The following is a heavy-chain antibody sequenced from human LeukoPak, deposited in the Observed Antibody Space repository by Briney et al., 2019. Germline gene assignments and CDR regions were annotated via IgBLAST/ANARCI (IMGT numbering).Heavy chain of an antibody. Sequence: SETLSLTCTVSGGSISTYYWGWIRQPPGKGLEWIGSIYYSGSTYYNPSLKSRVTISVDKSKNQFSLKLNSVTAADTAVYYCARESYYDSSGYSHDAFDIWGQGTMVTVSS. CDR1: GGSISTYY. D-gene: IGHD3-22*01. J-gene: IGHJ3*02. CDR2: IYYSGST. V-gene: IGHV4-39*07. CDR3: ARESYYDSSGYSHDAFDI.